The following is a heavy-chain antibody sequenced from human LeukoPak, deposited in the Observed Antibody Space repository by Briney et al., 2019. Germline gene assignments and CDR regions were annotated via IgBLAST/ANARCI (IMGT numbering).Heavy chain of an antibody. CDR1: GFTFSSYS. J-gene: IGHJ4*02. CDR2: ISSFSSTI. CDR3: ARSPNYKGYFDY. D-gene: IGHD3-10*01. V-gene: IGHV3-48*04. Sequence: GGSLRLSCAASGFTFSSYSMNWVRQAPGKGLEWVSYISSFSSTIYYADSVMGRFTISRDNAKNSLYLQMNSLRAEDTAVYYCARSPNYKGYFDYWGQGTLVTVSS.